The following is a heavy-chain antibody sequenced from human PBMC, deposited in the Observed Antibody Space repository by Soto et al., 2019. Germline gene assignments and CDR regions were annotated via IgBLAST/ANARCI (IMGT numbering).Heavy chain of an antibody. V-gene: IGHV1-69*13. Sequence: GASVKVSCKASGATFSSYAISWVRQAPGQGLEWMGGIIPIFGTANYAQKFQGRVTITADESTSTAYMELSSLRSEDTAVYYCARGSRGSSWYGFFDYWGQGTLVTVSS. CDR1: GATFSSYA. CDR2: IIPIFGTA. D-gene: IGHD6-13*01. CDR3: ARGSRGSSWYGFFDY. J-gene: IGHJ4*02.